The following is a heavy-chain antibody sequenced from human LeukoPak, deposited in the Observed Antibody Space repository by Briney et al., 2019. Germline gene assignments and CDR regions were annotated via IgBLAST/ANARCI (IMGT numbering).Heavy chain of an antibody. CDR1: GGSISSYY. Sequence: SETLSLTCTVSGGSISSYYWSWIRQPPGKGLEWIGYIYYSGSTNYNPSLKSRVTISVDTSKDQFSLKLSSVTAADTAVYYCARVAVGKYYYYYMDVWGKGTTVTVSS. CDR3: ARVAVGKYYYYYMDV. J-gene: IGHJ6*03. V-gene: IGHV4-59*01. CDR2: IYYSGST. D-gene: IGHD7-27*01.